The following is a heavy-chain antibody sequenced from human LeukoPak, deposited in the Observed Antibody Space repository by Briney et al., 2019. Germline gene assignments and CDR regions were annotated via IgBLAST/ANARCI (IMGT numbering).Heavy chain of an antibody. V-gene: IGHV3-53*01. J-gene: IGHJ3*02. CDR3: ARLDIGETDAFDI. Sequence: GGSLRISCAASGFTLSSKYMTWVRQAPDRGLGWVSIIFRSGTTYYADSVKGRFIISRDNSKNMVYPQMNSLRVDDAAVYYCARLDIGETDAFDIWGQGTLVTVSS. D-gene: IGHD3-9*01. CDR1: GFTLSSKY. CDR2: IFRSGTT.